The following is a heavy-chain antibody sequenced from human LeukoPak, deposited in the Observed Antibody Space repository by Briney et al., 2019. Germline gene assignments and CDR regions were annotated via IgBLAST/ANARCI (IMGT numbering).Heavy chain of an antibody. CDR3: AKGIYSGGWSYFDY. D-gene: IGHD6-19*01. CDR2: LSGSGITT. CDR1: GFTFSSYG. J-gene: IGHJ4*01. Sequence: GGSLRLSCAASGFTFSSYGMPWFRKAPGKGLEWASTLSGSGITTYYADSVKGRFTISRDNPKDTLYLQMNSLRAEDTAVYYCAKGIYSGGWSYFDYWGHGTLVTVSS. V-gene: IGHV3-23*01.